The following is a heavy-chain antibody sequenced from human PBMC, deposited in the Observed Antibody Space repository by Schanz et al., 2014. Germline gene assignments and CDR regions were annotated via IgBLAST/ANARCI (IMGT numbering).Heavy chain of an antibody. J-gene: IGHJ4*02. V-gene: IGHV3-23*01. CDR1: GFTFTTYA. D-gene: IGHD3-10*01. CDR3: AKDLHSNSGNYYSYYFDS. Sequence: EAQLLESGGGLVQPGGSLRLSCAASGFTFTTYAMTWVRQAPGKGLEWVSNISPTGSSTYYADSVKGRFTISRDNSKNTLYLQMNSLRAEDTAVYFCAKDLHSNSGNYYSYYFDSWGPGALVTVSS. CDR2: ISPTGSST.